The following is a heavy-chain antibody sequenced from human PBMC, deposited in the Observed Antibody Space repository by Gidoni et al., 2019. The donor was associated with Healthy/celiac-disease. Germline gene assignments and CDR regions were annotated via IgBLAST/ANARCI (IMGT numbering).Heavy chain of an antibody. Sequence: EVQLVESGGGLVQPGRSLRLSCAASGFTFDDYAMHWVRQAPGKGLEWVSGISWNSGSIGYADSVKGRFTISRDNAKNSLYLQMNSLRAEDTALYYCAKGRGGPYKTTYYYYGMDVWGQGTTVTVSS. CDR1: GFTFDDYA. CDR2: ISWNSGSI. CDR3: AKGRGGPYKTTYYYYGMDV. D-gene: IGHD1-1*01. J-gene: IGHJ6*02. V-gene: IGHV3-9*01.